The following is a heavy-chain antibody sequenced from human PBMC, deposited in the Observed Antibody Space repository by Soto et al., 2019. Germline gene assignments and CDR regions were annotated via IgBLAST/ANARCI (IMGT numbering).Heavy chain of an antibody. CDR1: GGTFSSYA. J-gene: IGHJ6*02. CDR2: IIPIFGTA. CDR3: ARSSSSLSSPAYYYGMDV. V-gene: IGHV1-69*13. Sequence: SVKVSCKASGGTFSSYAISWVRQAPGQGLEWMGGIIPIFGTANYAQKFQGRVTITADESTSTAYMELSSLRSEDTAVYYCARSSSSLSSPAYYYGMDVWGQRTAVTVSS. D-gene: IGHD6-6*01.